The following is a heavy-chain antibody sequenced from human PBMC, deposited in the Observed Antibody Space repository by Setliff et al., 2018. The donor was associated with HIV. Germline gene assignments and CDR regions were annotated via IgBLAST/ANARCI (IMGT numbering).Heavy chain of an antibody. Sequence: ASVKVSCKTSGYNFENYAINWVRQAPGQGLEWMGWINANSGSPTYAQAFTGRFFFSVDTVVATAYLQINNLKTEDTAVYYCARALYGDYGGDLNWLDPWGQGTRVTVSS. D-gene: IGHD4-17*01. J-gene: IGHJ5*02. CDR1: GYNFENYA. CDR3: ARALYGDYGGDLNWLDP. CDR2: INANSGSP. V-gene: IGHV7-4-1*02.